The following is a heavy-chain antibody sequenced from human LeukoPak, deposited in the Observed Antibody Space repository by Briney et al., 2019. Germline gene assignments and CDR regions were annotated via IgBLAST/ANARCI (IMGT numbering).Heavy chain of an antibody. CDR2: IYTSGST. D-gene: IGHD3-3*01. Sequence: SETPSLTCTVSGGSISSGSYYWSWIRQPAGKGLEWIGRIYTSGSTNYNPSLKSRVTISVDTSKNQFSLKLSSVTAADTAVYYCARDRLDYDFWSGYYYYGMDVWGQGTTVTVSS. V-gene: IGHV4-61*02. J-gene: IGHJ6*02. CDR3: ARDRLDYDFWSGYYYYGMDV. CDR1: GGSISSGSYY.